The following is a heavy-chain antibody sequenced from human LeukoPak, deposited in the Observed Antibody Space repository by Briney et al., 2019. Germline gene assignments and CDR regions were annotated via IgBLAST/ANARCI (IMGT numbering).Heavy chain of an antibody. J-gene: IGHJ4*02. V-gene: IGHV1-18*01. D-gene: IGHD6-13*01. Sequence: ASVKVSCKASGYTFTSYGISWVRQAPGQGLEWMGWISAYNGNTNYAQKLQGRVTMTTDTSTSTAYMELRSLRSDDTAVYYCARAPLRLSSSWYYFGYWGQGTLVTVSS. CDR3: ARAPLRLSSSWYYFGY. CDR1: GYTFTSYG. CDR2: ISAYNGNT.